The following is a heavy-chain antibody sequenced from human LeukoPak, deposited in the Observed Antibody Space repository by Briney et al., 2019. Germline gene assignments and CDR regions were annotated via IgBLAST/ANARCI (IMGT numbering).Heavy chain of an antibody. D-gene: IGHD2-2*01. CDR1: GGSFSGYY. CDR3: ARVVVPAARLYYFDY. V-gene: IGHV4-34*01. J-gene: IGHJ4*02. CDR2: INHSGST. Sequence: SETLSLTCAVYGGSFSGYYWSWIRQPPGKGLEWIGEINHSGSTNYNPSLKSRVTISVDTSKNQFSLKLSSVTAADTAVYYCARVVVPAARLYYFDYWGQGTLVTVSS.